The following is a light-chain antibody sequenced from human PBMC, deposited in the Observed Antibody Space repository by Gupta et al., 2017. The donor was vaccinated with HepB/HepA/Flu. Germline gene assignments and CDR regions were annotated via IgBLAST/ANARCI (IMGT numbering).Light chain of an antibody. J-gene: IGKJ2*01. CDR3: QQYYSRYT. CDR2: WAS. CDR1: QSVLYSSNNKNY. Sequence: DIVMTQSPESLAVSLGERATINCKSGQSVLYSSNNKNYLAWYQQKLGQPPKLLIYWASTRESGVPDRFSGSGSGTYFILTSSSLQAEDVAVYYCQQYYSRYTFGQGTKVEIK. V-gene: IGKV4-1*01.